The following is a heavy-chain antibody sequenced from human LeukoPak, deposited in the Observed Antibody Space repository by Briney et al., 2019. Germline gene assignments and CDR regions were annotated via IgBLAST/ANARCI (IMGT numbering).Heavy chain of an antibody. Sequence: PGGSLRLSCAASGFTVSSNYMSWVRQAPGKGLEWVSVIYSGGSTYYADSVKGRFTISRDNAKNSLYLQMNSLRAEDTALYYCAKGYGDYVFDYWGQGTLVTVSS. J-gene: IGHJ4*02. D-gene: IGHD4-17*01. V-gene: IGHV3-53*05. CDR1: GFTVSSNY. CDR2: IYSGGST. CDR3: AKGYGDYVFDY.